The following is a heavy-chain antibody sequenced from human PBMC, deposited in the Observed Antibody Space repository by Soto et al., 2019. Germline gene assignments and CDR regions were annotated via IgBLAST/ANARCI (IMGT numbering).Heavy chain of an antibody. CDR2: INAGNGNT. CDR3: ARDLGYSSSSFYYYGMDV. J-gene: IGHJ6*02. CDR1: GYTFTSYA. V-gene: IGHV1-3*01. Sequence: ASVKVSCKASGYTFTSYAMHWVLQAPGQRPEWMGWINAGNGNTKYSQKFQGRVTITRDTSASTAYMELSSLRSEDTAVYYCARDLGYSSSSFYYYGMDVWGQGTTVTVSS. D-gene: IGHD6-6*01.